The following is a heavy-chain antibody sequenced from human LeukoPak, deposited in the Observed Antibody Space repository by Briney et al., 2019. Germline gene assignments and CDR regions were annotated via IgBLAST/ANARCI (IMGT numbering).Heavy chain of an antibody. CDR1: GGSFSGYY. J-gene: IGHJ3*02. Sequence: SETLSLTCAVYGGSFSGYYWSWIRQPPGKGLEWIGEINHSGSTNYNPSLKSRVTISVDTSKNQFSLKLSSVTAADTAVYYCARTLEDFSDAFDIWGQGTMVTVSS. V-gene: IGHV4-34*01. CDR3: ARTLEDFSDAFDI. D-gene: IGHD2/OR15-2a*01. CDR2: INHSGST.